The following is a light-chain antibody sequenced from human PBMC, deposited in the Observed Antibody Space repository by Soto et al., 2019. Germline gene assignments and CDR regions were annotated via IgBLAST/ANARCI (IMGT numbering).Light chain of an antibody. Sequence: EIVMTQSPATLSVSPGERATLSCRASQSVNSNLAWYQQKPGQAPRLLIYHASTRATGIPDRFSASGSGTDFTLTISRLEPEDFAVYICQQYGKSPLTFGGGTKVDIK. CDR2: HAS. J-gene: IGKJ4*01. CDR1: QSVNSN. V-gene: IGKV3-20*01. CDR3: QQYGKSPLT.